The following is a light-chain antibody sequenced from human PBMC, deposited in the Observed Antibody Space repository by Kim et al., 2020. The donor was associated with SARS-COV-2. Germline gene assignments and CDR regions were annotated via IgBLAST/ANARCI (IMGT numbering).Light chain of an antibody. CDR2: DAS. V-gene: IGKV3-11*01. CDR1: QSVGSQ. Sequence: EIVLTQSPASLSLSPGERVTLSCRASQSVGSQLAWYQHKSGQAPRLLIYDASNRATGIPARFSGSGSGTDFTLTISSLQPEDFAVYYCQQRDSWPRTFGQGTKVDIK. J-gene: IGKJ1*01. CDR3: QQRDSWPRT.